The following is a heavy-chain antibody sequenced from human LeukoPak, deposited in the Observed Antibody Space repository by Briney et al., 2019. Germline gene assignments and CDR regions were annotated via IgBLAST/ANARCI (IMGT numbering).Heavy chain of an antibody. CDR3: ARGYGSGSYPPAYYGMDV. CDR1: GGSISSYY. CDR2: IYYSGST. J-gene: IGHJ6*04. V-gene: IGHV4-59*01. Sequence: SETLSLTCTVSGGSISSYYWSWIRQPPGKGLEWTGYIYYSGSTNYNPSLKSRVTISVDTSKNQFSLKLSSVTAADTAVYYCARGYGSGSYPPAYYGMDVWGKGTTVTVSS. D-gene: IGHD3-10*01.